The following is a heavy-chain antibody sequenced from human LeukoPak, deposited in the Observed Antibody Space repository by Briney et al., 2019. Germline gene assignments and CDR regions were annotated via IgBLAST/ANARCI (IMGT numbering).Heavy chain of an antibody. Sequence: GGSLRLSCAASGFTFSIYWMSCVRQAPGKGLEWVANIKQDGSEKYDVDSVKGRFTISRDNAKNSLYLQMNSLRAEDAAVYYCASDRRNYYDSSGYYDYWGQGTLVTVSS. V-gene: IGHV3-7*01. CDR2: IKQDGSEK. D-gene: IGHD3-22*01. J-gene: IGHJ4*02. CDR1: GFTFSIYW. CDR3: ASDRRNYYDSSGYYDY.